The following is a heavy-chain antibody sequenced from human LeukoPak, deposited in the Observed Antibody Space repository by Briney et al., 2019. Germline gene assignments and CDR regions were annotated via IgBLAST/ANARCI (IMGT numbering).Heavy chain of an antibody. Sequence: GSLRLSCAASGFTFSSYAMSWVRQPPGKGLEWIGYIYYSGSTNYNPSLKSRVTISVDTSKNQFSLKLSSVTAADTAVYYCARGYSNYVLGYYYGMDVWGQGTTVTVS. CDR1: GFTFSSYA. CDR3: ARGYSNYVLGYYYGMDV. J-gene: IGHJ6*02. CDR2: IYYSGST. V-gene: IGHV4-59*08. D-gene: IGHD4-4*01.